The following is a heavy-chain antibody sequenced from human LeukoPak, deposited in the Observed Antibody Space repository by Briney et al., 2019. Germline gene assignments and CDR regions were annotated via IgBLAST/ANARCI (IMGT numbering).Heavy chain of an antibody. CDR1: GYTFTGYD. Sequence: GASVKVSCKASGYTFTGYDIHWVRQAPGQGLEWMGWINPTSFGTKYEQKFQGRVTMTRDTSIGTDYMELSDLRSDDTAVYYRARFRGSGWYSFDLWGQGTLVTVS. J-gene: IGHJ5*02. V-gene: IGHV1-2*02. CDR2: INPTSFGT. CDR3: ARFRGSGWYSFDL. D-gene: IGHD6-19*01.